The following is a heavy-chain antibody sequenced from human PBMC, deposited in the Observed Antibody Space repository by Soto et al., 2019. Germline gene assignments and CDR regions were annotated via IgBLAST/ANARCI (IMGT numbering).Heavy chain of an antibody. Sequence: PSETLSLTCTVSGGSISSYYWSWIRQPPGKGLEWIGYIYYSGSTNYNPSLKSRVTISVDTSKSQFSLKLSSVTAADTAVYYCARLDIVVVPAVSHYYYYGMDVWGQGTTVTVSS. CDR1: GGSISSYY. D-gene: IGHD2-2*03. CDR2: IYYSGST. J-gene: IGHJ6*02. CDR3: ARLDIVVVPAVSHYYYYGMDV. V-gene: IGHV4-59*08.